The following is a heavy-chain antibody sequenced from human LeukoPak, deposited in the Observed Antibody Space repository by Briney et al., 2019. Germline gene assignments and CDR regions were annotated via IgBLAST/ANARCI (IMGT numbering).Heavy chain of an antibody. CDR1: GGSFSGYY. D-gene: IGHD6-13*01. CDR3: ARGLPGIAAAAYYFHY. J-gene: IGHJ4*02. CDR2: INHSGST. V-gene: IGHV4-34*01. Sequence: SETLSLTCAVYGGSFSGYYWSWIRQPPGKGLEWIGEINHSGSTNYNPSLKSRVTISVDTSKNQFSLKLSSVTAADTAVYYCARGLPGIAAAAYYFHYWGQGALVTVSS.